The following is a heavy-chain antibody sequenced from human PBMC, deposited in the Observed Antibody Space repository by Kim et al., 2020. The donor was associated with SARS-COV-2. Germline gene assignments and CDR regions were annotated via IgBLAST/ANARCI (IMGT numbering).Heavy chain of an antibody. CDR3: AKDGRGYCTNGVCYTEDY. Sequence: GGSLRLSCAASGFTFSSYAMSWVRQAPGKGLEWVSAISGSGGSTYYADSVKGRFTISRDNSKNTLYLQMNSLRAEDTAVYYCAKDGRGYCTNGVCYTEDYWGQGTLVTVSS. CDR1: GFTFSSYA. D-gene: IGHD2-8*01. V-gene: IGHV3-23*01. CDR2: ISGSGGST. J-gene: IGHJ4*02.